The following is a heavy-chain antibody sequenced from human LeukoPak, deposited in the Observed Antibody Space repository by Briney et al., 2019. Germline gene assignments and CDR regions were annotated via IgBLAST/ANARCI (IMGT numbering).Heavy chain of an antibody. CDR2: IYYSGST. V-gene: IGHV4-38-2*02. CDR3: ARGVGGF. CDR1: GYSISSGYY. J-gene: IGHJ4*02. Sequence: SETLSLTCTVSGYSISSGYYWGWIRQPPGKGLEWIGYIYYSGSTNYDPSLKSRVTISVDTSKNQFSLKLSSVTAADTAVYYCARGVGGFWGQGTLVTVSS.